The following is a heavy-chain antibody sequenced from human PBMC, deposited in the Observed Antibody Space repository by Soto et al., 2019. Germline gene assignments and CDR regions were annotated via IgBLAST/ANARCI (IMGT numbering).Heavy chain of an antibody. J-gene: IGHJ5*02. Sequence: QVQLVQSGAEVTKPWSSVKVSCKASGGTFSSYAISWVRQAPGQGLEWMGGIIPIFGTANYAQKFQGRVTITADESTSTAYMELSSLRSEDTAVYYCATILRSSGWYNIWFDPWGQGTLVTVAS. CDR1: GGTFSSYA. CDR2: IIPIFGTA. D-gene: IGHD6-19*01. CDR3: ATILRSSGWYNIWFDP. V-gene: IGHV1-69*01.